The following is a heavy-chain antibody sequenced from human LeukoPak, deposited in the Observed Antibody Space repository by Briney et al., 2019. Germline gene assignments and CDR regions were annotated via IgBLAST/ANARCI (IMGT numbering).Heavy chain of an antibody. J-gene: IGHJ4*02. Sequence: ASVKVSCKASGYTFTGYYMHWVRQAPGQGLEWMGWINPNSGGTNYAQKFQGRVTMTRDTSISTAYMELSRLRSDDTAVYYCARVYYYDSSGQYYFDYWGQGTLVTVSP. V-gene: IGHV1-2*02. CDR1: GYTFTGYY. CDR2: INPNSGGT. CDR3: ARVYYYDSSGQYYFDY. D-gene: IGHD3-22*01.